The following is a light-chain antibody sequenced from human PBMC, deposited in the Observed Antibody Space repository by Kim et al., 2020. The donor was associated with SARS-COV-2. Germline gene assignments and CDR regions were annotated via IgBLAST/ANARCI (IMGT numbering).Light chain of an antibody. V-gene: IGLV3-1*01. Sequence: SYELTQPPSVSVSPGQTASITCSGDKLGDKYASWYQQKPGQSPVLVIYQDSKRPSGIPERFSGSNSGNTATLTISETQAMDEADYYCQAWDSSIWVFGGGTQLTVL. CDR2: QDS. CDR3: QAWDSSIWV. J-gene: IGLJ3*02. CDR1: KLGDKY.